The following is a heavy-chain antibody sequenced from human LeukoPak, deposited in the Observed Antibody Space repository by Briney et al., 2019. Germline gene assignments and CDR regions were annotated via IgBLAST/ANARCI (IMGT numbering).Heavy chain of an antibody. CDR2: IWYDGSNK. Sequence: PGGSLRLSCAASGFTFSSYGMHWVRQAPVKGLEWVAVIWYDGSNKYYADSVKGRFTISRDNSKNTLYLQMNSLRAEDTAVYYCARDGHYYDSSGYSEPLDYWGQGTLVTVSS. V-gene: IGHV3-33*01. CDR1: GFTFSSYG. J-gene: IGHJ4*02. CDR3: ARDGHYYDSSGYSEPLDY. D-gene: IGHD3-22*01.